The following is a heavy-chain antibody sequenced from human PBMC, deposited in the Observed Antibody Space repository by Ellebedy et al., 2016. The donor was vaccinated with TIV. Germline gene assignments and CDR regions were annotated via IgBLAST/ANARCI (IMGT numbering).Heavy chain of an antibody. J-gene: IGHJ4*02. Sequence: GESLKISCAASGFIVSDYNMTWVRQAPGKGLEWLSYISSSGTIRYYADSVKGRFAISRDNAKNALYLHLNSLRADDTAVYFCVREDWELLRASFDHWGQGTLVTVSS. CDR3: VREDWELLRASFDH. CDR2: ISSSGTIR. V-gene: IGHV3-48*01. CDR1: GFIVSDYN. D-gene: IGHD1-7*01.